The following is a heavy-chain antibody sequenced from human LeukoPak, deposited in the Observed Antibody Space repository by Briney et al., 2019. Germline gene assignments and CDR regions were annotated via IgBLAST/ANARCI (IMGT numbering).Heavy chain of an antibody. CDR1: GYTFTVYF. CDR2: INPNSGGT. Sequence: AASVKVSCKASGYTFTVYFMHWVRQAPGQGLEWMGWINPNSGGTNYAQKFQGRVTMTRDTSISTAYMELSRLRSDDTAVYYCASSIVYCSSTSCYFNWGQGTLVTVSS. J-gene: IGHJ4*02. CDR3: ASSIVYCSSTSCYFN. D-gene: IGHD2-2*01. V-gene: IGHV1-2*02.